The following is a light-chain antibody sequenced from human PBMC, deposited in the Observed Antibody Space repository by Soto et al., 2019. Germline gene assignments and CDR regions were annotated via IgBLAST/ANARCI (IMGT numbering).Light chain of an antibody. CDR3: QAWGTGGV. V-gene: IGLV4-69*01. CDR1: SGHSDYA. CDR2: VTSECSH. Sequence: QSVLTQAPSAAASPGASVKLTCTLSSGHSDYAIAWHQQQPEKGPRYLVKVTSECSHTKGDGIPDRVSGSSSGADRYLTIARLRSGDEADYDCQAWGTGGVFGGGTQLPVL. J-gene: IGLJ3*02.